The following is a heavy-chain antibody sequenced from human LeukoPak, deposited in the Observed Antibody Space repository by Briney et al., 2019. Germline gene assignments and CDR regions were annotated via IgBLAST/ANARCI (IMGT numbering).Heavy chain of an antibody. CDR1: GLSFSRYW. V-gene: IGHV3-7*01. CDR3: ARDLVSYYNYYMDV. CDR2: IRQDGNEE. D-gene: IGHD3-16*01. J-gene: IGHJ6*03. Sequence: PGGSLRLSCAASGLSFSRYWMSWVRQAPGKGLEWVANIRQDGNEEYYVGSVKGRFTISRDNAKNSLYLQMNSLRVEDTAVYYCARDLVSYYNYYMDVWGKGTTVTVSS.